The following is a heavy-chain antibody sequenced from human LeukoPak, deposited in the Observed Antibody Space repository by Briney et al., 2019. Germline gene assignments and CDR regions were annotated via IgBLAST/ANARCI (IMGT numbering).Heavy chain of an antibody. V-gene: IGHV4-4*07. CDR2: IYTSGST. CDR3: ASTKGYCSSTSCSIAFDI. Sequence: SETLSLTCTVSGGSISSYYWSWIRQPAGKGLEWIGRIYTSGSTNYNPSLKSRVTMSVDTSKNQFSLKLSSVTAADTAVYYCASTKGYCSSTSCSIAFDIWGQGTMVTVSS. D-gene: IGHD2-2*01. CDR1: GGSISSYY. J-gene: IGHJ3*02.